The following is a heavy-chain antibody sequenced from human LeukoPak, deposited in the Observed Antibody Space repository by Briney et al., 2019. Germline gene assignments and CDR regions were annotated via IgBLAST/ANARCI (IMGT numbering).Heavy chain of an antibody. V-gene: IGHV3-74*01. CDR3: ARARRDTAMYYDY. CDR1: GFTFSSYW. D-gene: IGHD5-18*01. CDR2: INSDGSST. J-gene: IGHJ4*02. Sequence: GSLRLSCAASGFTFSSYWMHWVRQAPGKGLVWVSRINSDGSSTSYADSVKGRFTISRDNAKNTLYLQMNSLRAEDTAVYYCARARRDTAMYYDYWGQGTLVTVSS.